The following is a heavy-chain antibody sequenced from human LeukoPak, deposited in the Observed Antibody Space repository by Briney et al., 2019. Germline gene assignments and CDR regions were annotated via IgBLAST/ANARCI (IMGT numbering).Heavy chain of an antibody. J-gene: IGHJ4*02. Sequence: MTSETLSLTCTVSGGSISSSSYYWGWIRQPPGKGLEWIGSIYYSGSTYYNPSLKSRVTISVDTSKNQFSLKLSSVTAADTAVYYCARPASSSTSFFDYWGQGALVTVSS. CDR3: ARPASSSTSFFDY. CDR2: IYYSGST. CDR1: GGSISSSSYY. V-gene: IGHV4-39*01. D-gene: IGHD2-2*01.